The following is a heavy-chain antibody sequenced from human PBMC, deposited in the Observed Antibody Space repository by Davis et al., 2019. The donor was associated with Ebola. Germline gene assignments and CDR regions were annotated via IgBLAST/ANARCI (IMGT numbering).Heavy chain of an antibody. Sequence: KVSCKGSGYKFSNFWIGWVRQLPGKGLEWMGIIYLGDSETRYSPSFKGQVTISADKSSSSAYLMWSSLKASDTAMYYCARQVLDYSSSWVDWGQGTLVTVSS. CDR1: GYKFSNFW. CDR3: ARQVLDYSSSWVD. J-gene: IGHJ4*02. CDR2: IYLGDSET. V-gene: IGHV5-51*01. D-gene: IGHD6-13*01.